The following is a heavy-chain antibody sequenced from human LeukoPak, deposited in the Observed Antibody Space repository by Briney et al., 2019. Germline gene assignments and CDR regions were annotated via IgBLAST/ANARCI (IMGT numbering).Heavy chain of an antibody. J-gene: IGHJ4*02. D-gene: IGHD6-19*01. CDR3: ARVRAVAGTPFDY. Sequence: SETLSLTCTVSGVSISGSGYYFGWIRQPPGKGLEWIGSIYHSGSTYYNPSLKSRVTISLDTSKNQFSLKVRSVTAADTAVYFCARVRAVAGTPFDYWGQGTLVTVSS. CDR1: GVSISGSGYY. CDR2: IYHSGST. V-gene: IGHV4-39*07.